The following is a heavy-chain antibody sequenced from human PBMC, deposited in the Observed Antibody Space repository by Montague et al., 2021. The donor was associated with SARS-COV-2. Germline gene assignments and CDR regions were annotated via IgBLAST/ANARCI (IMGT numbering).Heavy chain of an antibody. D-gene: IGHD4-17*01. J-gene: IGHJ4*01. CDR2: MFPSGRT. CDR1: GGSISSGGHY. Sequence: TLSLTCSVSGGSISSGGHYWSWIRQPAGKGLQWIGRMFPSGRTNYNPSLNSRVTISVDTSKNQFSLDARSVTATDTATYFCARAKVTTSVFDHWGHGILVTVSS. V-gene: IGHV4-61*02. CDR3: ARAKVTTSVFDH.